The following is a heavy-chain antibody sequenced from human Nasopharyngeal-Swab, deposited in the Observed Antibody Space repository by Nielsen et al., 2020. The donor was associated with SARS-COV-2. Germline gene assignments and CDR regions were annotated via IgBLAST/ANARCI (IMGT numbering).Heavy chain of an antibody. J-gene: IGHJ4*02. CDR3: ARDKRDFWTDVGFDY. Sequence: SETLSLTCTVSGGSISSSSYYWGWIRQPPGKGLEWIGSIYYSGSTYYNPSLKSRVTISVDTSKNQFSLKLSSVTAADTAVYYCARDKRDFWTDVGFDYWGQGTLVTVSS. CDR2: IYYSGST. CDR1: GGSISSSSYY. V-gene: IGHV4-39*07. D-gene: IGHD3-3*01.